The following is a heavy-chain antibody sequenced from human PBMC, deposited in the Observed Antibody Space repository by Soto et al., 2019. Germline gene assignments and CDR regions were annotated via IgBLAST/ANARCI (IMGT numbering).Heavy chain of an antibody. V-gene: IGHV3-11*01. Sequence: GGSLRLSCAASGFTFSDYYMSWIRQAPGKGLEWVSYISTSGSTINYADSVKGRFTISRDNAKNSLYLQMNSLRAEDTAVYYCTRRARIAKQLWLPFDRWAQGTLVTVSS. J-gene: IGHJ4*02. CDR3: TRRARIAKQLWLPFDR. CDR1: GFTFSDYY. D-gene: IGHD5-12*01. CDR2: ISTSGSTI.